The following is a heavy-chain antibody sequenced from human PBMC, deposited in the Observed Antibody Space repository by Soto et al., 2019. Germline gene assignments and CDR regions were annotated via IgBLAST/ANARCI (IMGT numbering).Heavy chain of an antibody. CDR3: ARVRPKTFYYCGSGSQYAFDI. D-gene: IGHD3-10*01. V-gene: IGHV1-69*13. J-gene: IGHJ3*02. Sequence: SVKVSCKASGGTFSSYAISWVRQAPGQGLEWMGGIIPIFGTANYAQKFQGRVTITADESTSTAYMELSSLRSEDTAVYYCARVRPKTFYYCGSGSQYAFDIWGQGTMVTVSS. CDR2: IIPIFGTA. CDR1: GGTFSSYA.